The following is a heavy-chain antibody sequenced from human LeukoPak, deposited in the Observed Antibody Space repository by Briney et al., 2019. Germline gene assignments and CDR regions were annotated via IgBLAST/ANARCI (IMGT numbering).Heavy chain of an antibody. CDR1: GGSISSGSYY. Sequence: SETLSLTCTVSGGSISSGSYYWSWIRQPAGKGLGWIGRIYTSGSTNYNPSLKSRVTISVDTSKNQFSLKLSSVTAADTAVYYCARQEYYYGSGKPNDYFDYWGQGTLVTVSS. CDR3: ARQEYYYGSGKPNDYFDY. J-gene: IGHJ4*02. CDR2: IYTSGST. D-gene: IGHD3-10*01. V-gene: IGHV4-61*02.